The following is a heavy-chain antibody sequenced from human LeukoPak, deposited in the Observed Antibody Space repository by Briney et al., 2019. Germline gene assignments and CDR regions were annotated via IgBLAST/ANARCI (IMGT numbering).Heavy chain of an antibody. Sequence: GSLRLSCAASGFTFSDYYMSWIRQAPGKGLEWVSYISSSGSTIYHADSVKGRFTISRDSAKNSLYLQMNSLRAEDTAVYYCARDSSYSGYGYFDYWGQGTLVTVSS. J-gene: IGHJ4*02. CDR1: GFTFSDYY. D-gene: IGHD5-12*01. CDR2: ISSSGSTI. CDR3: ARDSSYSGYGYFDY. V-gene: IGHV3-11*01.